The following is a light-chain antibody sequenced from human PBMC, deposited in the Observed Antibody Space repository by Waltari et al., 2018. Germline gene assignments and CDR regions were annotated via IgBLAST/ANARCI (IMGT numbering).Light chain of an antibody. CDR3: QQRSSWTPHT. CDR2: DAS. Sequence: DIVLTQSPATLSLSPGETATLSCRASQSVDTYLACYQQKPGQAPRLLIYDASNRATGIPDRFRGSGSVTAFTLTISSLEPEDFALYYCQQRSSWTPHTFGQGARLEIK. V-gene: IGKV3-11*01. CDR1: QSVDTY. J-gene: IGKJ2*01.